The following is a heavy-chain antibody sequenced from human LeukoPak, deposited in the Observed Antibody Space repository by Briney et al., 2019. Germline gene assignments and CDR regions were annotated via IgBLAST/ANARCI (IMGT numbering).Heavy chain of an antibody. D-gene: IGHD6-19*01. CDR2: IYYSGST. CDR1: GGSINSSSYY. Sequence: PSETLSLTCTVSGGSINSSSYYWGWIRQPPGKGLEWIGSIYYSGSTYYNPSLKSRVTISVDTSKNQFSLKLSSVTAADTAVYYRARRAVAGTGTFDYWGQGTLVTVSS. J-gene: IGHJ4*02. CDR3: ARRAVAGTGTFDY. V-gene: IGHV4-39*01.